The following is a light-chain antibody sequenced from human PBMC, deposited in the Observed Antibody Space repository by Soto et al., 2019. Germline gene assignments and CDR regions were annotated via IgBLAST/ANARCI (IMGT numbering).Light chain of an antibody. CDR2: DVS. CDR1: QNISSY. Sequence: EIGMTLSPATLSVSPGERATLSSRASQNISSYLIWYQQKPGQAPRLLIYDVSNRATGIPARFSGSGSGTDFTLTISSLEPEDFAVYYCQQRSNWPRTFGQGTKVDI. V-gene: IGKV3-11*01. J-gene: IGKJ1*01. CDR3: QQRSNWPRT.